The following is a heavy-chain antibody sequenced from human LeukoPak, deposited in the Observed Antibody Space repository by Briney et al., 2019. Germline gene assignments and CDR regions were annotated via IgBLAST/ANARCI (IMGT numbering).Heavy chain of an antibody. J-gene: IGHJ4*02. V-gene: IGHV4-59*01. CDR2: IYYSGST. CDR3: ARWSGDYDILTGYHSFDF. Sequence: SETLSLTCTVSGGSISSYYWSWIRQPPGKGLEWIGNIYYSGSTNYNPSLKSRATISVDTSKNQFSLKLSSVTAADTAVYYCARWSGDYDILTGYHSFDFWGQGTLVTVSS. CDR1: GGSISSYY. D-gene: IGHD3-9*01.